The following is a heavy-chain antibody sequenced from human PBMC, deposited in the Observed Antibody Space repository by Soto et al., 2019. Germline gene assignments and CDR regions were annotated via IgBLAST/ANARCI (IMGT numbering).Heavy chain of an antibody. V-gene: IGHV3-23*01. Sequence: PGGSLRLSCAASGFTFSSYAMSWVRQTPGKGLEWVSGVLGGGGSTFYADSVKGRFTISRDNSKNTLYVQMNSLRAEGTAIYYCARKGPPRDAFDIWGQGTMVTVSS. CDR3: ARKGPPRDAFDI. J-gene: IGHJ3*02. CDR2: VLGGGGST. CDR1: GFTFSSYA.